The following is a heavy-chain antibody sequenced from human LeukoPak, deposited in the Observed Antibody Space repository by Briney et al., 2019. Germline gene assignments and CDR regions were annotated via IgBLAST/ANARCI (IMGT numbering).Heavy chain of an antibody. CDR1: GFTFSSCA. Sequence: GGSLRLSCAVSGFTFSSCAMSWVRQAPGKGLEWVSTIIDSGNSIYYADSVEGRFTISRDNSKDTLYLQMDSLRAGDTAVYYCAKDPIFSGSYGVFDSWGQGTLVTVSS. J-gene: IGHJ4*02. V-gene: IGHV3-23*01. CDR2: IIDSGNSI. CDR3: AKDPIFSGSYGVFDS. D-gene: IGHD1-26*01.